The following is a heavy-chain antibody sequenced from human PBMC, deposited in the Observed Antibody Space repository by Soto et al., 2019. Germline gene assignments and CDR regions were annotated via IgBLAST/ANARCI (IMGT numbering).Heavy chain of an antibody. CDR1: GGSISSYY. CDR3: AGTTVPTGAGWFDP. D-gene: IGHD4-17*01. CDR2: IYYSGST. V-gene: IGHV4-59*01. J-gene: IGHJ5*02. Sequence: QVQLQESGPGLVKPSETLSLTCTVSGGSISSYYWSWIRQPPGKGLEWIGYIYYSGSTNYNPSLKGRVTISVDKSKNQFSLQLSSVTAADTAVYYCAGTTVPTGAGWFDPWGQGTLVTVSS.